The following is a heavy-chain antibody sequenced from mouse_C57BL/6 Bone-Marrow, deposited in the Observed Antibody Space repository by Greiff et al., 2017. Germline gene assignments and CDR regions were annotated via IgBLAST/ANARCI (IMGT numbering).Heavy chain of an antibody. V-gene: IGHV14-4*01. CDR3: TRYYDYAY. Sequence: EVQLQQSGAELVRPGASVKLSCTASGFNIKDDYMHWVKQRPEQGLEWIGGIDPENGDTEYASKFQGKATIPADTSSNTANMKLSSLTSENTAVYYCTRYYDYAYWGQGTLVTVSA. D-gene: IGHD2-4*01. CDR2: IDPENGDT. CDR1: GFNIKDDY. J-gene: IGHJ3*01.